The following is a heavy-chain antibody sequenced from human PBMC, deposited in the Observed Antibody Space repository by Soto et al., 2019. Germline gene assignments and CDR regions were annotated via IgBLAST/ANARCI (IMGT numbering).Heavy chain of an antibody. CDR1: GFTFSSYW. V-gene: IGHV3-74*01. CDR2: INSDGSST. CDR3: ARVGAGDYDWYFDL. Sequence: EVQLVESGGGLVQPGGSLRLSCAASGFTFSSYWMHWVRQAPGKGLVWVSRINSDGSSTSYADSVKGRFTISRDNAKNTLYLQMNSLRAEDTAVYYCARVGAGDYDWYFDLWGRGTLVTVSS. D-gene: IGHD4-17*01. J-gene: IGHJ2*01.